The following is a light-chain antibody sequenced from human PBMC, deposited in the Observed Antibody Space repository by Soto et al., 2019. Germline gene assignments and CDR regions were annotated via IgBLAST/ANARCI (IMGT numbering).Light chain of an antibody. CDR1: QSISSW. J-gene: IGKJ1*01. Sequence: DIQMTQSPSTLSASVGDRVTITCRASQSISSWLAWYQQKPGKAPKLLIYDASSLESGVPSRFSGSGSGTEFTLTISSLQPDDFATYYCQQYNRYSGTFGQGTTVEIK. CDR2: DAS. V-gene: IGKV1-5*01. CDR3: QQYNRYSGT.